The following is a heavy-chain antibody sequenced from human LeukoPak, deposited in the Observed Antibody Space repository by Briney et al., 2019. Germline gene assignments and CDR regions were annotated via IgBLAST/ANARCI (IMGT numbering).Heavy chain of an antibody. CDR1: GGSISSSNW. V-gene: IGHV4-4*02. CDR3: ARSYSSGWYPS. J-gene: IGHJ4*02. CDR2: IYHSGST. D-gene: IGHD6-19*01. Sequence: SETLSLTCTVSGGSISSSNWWSWVRQPPGKGLEWIGEIYHSGSTNYNPPLKSRVTISVDKSKNQFSLKLSSVTAADTAVYYCARSYSSGWYPSWGQGTLVTVSS.